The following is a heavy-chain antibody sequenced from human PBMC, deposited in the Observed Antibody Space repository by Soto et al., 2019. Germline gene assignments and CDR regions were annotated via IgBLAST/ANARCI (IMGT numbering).Heavy chain of an antibody. D-gene: IGHD3-16*01. CDR1: GFTFRSYV. CDR2: TSYDGTNN. J-gene: IGHJ4*02. Sequence: QVQLVESGGGVVQPGTSLRLSCVGSGFTFRSYVIHWVRQAPGKGLEWVALTSYDGTNNYYGDSVKGRFTISRDNSKNKVDLQMDSLRLEDTSLYYCARWGTTGGLDVWGPGTLVSVSS. CDR3: ARWGTTGGLDV. V-gene: IGHV3-30*19.